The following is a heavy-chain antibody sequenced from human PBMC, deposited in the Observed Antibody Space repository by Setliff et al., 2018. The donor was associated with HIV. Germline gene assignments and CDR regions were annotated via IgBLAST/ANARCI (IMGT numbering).Heavy chain of an antibody. CDR3: ARVQMAYAAFDV. Sequence: SETLSLTCYVTDDPISSYYWSWVRQPAGKGLEWIGRLYVSGDTNYNPSLKSRVTLSVDTSKHQFSLKLSSVTAADTAVYYCARVQMAYAAFDVWGQGTMVTVSS. D-gene: IGHD4-17*01. V-gene: IGHV4-4*07. CDR1: DDPISSYY. CDR2: LYVSGDT. J-gene: IGHJ3*01.